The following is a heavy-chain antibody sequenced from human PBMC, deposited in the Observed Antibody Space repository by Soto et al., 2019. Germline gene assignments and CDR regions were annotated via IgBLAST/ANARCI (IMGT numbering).Heavy chain of an antibody. D-gene: IGHD4-17*01. CDR1: GFTFTGSA. CDR2: IRSKPNSYTT. CDR3: TRVYDYGDASAAFDI. Sequence: PGGSLRLSCAASGFTFTGSAIHWVRHPSGKGLEWVGRIRSKPNSYTTAYAASVKGRFTISRDDSKNTAYVQMNRLKTEDTAVYYCTRVYDYGDASAAFDIWGQGTMVTVSS. J-gene: IGHJ3*02. V-gene: IGHV3-73*01.